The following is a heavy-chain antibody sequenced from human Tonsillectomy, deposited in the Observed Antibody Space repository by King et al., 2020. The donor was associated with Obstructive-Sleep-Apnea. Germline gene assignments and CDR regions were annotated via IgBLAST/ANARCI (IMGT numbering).Heavy chain of an antibody. CDR3: TREMGELLGFDY. CDR1: GYSISRGYY. V-gene: IGHV4-38-2*02. Sequence: QLQESGPGLVKPSETLSLTCTVSGYSISRGYYWGWIRQPPGKGLAWIGGIYHSGNTFYNPSLKCRATMSVDTSKNQFSLKLTSVTAADTAVYYCTREMGELLGFDYWGQGTLVTVSS. CDR2: IYHSGNT. J-gene: IGHJ4*02. D-gene: IGHD1-26*01.